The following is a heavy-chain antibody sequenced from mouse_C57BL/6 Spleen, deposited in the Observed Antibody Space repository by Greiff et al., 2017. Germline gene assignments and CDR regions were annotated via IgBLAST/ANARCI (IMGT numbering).Heavy chain of an antibody. CDR2: IRSKSNNYAT. Sequence: EVHLVESGGGLVQPKGSLKLSCAASGFSFNTYAMNWVRQAPGKGLEWVARIRSKSNNYATYYADSVKDRFTISRDDSESMLYLQMNNLKTEDTAMYYCVRHERDGYLYYYAMDYWGQGTSVTVSS. CDR3: VRHERDGYLYYYAMDY. V-gene: IGHV10-1*01. CDR1: GFSFNTYA. J-gene: IGHJ4*01. D-gene: IGHD2-3*01.